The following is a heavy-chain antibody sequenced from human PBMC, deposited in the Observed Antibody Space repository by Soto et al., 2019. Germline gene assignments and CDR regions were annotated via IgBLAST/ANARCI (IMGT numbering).Heavy chain of an antibody. V-gene: IGHV4-31*03. CDR1: GGSISSGGYY. Sequence: SETLSLTCTVSGGSISSGGYYWSWIRQHPGKGLEWIGYIYDSGSTYYNPSLKSRVAISVDTSKNQFSLNLTSVTAADTAVYYCATFADLLTTYYFDYWGQGTLVTVSS. J-gene: IGHJ4*02. CDR2: IYDSGST. CDR3: ATFADLLTTYYFDY. D-gene: IGHD3-9*01.